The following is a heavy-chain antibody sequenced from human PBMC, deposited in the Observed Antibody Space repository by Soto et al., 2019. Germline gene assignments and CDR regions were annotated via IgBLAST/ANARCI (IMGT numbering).Heavy chain of an antibody. J-gene: IGHJ4*02. V-gene: IGHV3-23*01. CDR2: ILGRDDTT. D-gene: IGHD5-12*01. CDR1: GFSFNTFD. CDR3: TKGAWLDY. Sequence: PGGSLRLSCAASGFSFNTFDMSWVRQAPGKGLEWVSVILGRDDTTYYADSVKGRFTISRDTFKNTLHLQMNSLRVEDTALYFCTKGAWLDYWGQGTLVTAPQ.